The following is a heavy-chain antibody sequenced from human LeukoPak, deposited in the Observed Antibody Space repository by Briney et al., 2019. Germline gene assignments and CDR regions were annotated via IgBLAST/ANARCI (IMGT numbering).Heavy chain of an antibody. J-gene: IGHJ4*02. D-gene: IGHD6-19*01. Sequence: GGSLRLSCAASGFTFSSYAMTWVRQAPGKGLEWVSSISDGGGSTFYADSVKGRFTIARDNFKSTLYLQMNSLRVEDTALYYCAKDPGYSSGWPGGDYWGQGTLVTVSS. CDR3: AKDPGYSSGWPGGDY. V-gene: IGHV3-23*01. CDR2: ISDGGGST. CDR1: GFTFSSYA.